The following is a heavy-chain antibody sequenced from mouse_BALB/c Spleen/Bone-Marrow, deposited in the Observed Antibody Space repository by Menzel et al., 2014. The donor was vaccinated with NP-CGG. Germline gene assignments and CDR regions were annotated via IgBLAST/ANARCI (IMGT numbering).Heavy chain of an antibody. CDR1: GYTFTSYW. CDR3: SRTYEYFDY. D-gene: IGHD2-3*01. V-gene: IGHV1-69*02. CDR2: IYPSDNYT. J-gene: IGHJ2*01. Sequence: QVQLKESGAELVRPGASVKLSCKASGYTFTSYWINWVRQRPGQGLEWIGNIYPSDNYTNYNQKFKDKATLTVDKSSSTAYMLLSSPTSEDSAVYYCSRTYEYFDYWGQGTTLTVSS.